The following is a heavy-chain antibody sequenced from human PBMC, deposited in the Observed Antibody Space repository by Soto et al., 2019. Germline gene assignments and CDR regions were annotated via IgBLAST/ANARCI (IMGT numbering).Heavy chain of an antibody. D-gene: IGHD3-22*01. J-gene: IGHJ4*02. Sequence: GGSLRLSCAASGFTFSSYAMSWVRQAPGKGLEWVSAISGSGGSTYYADSVKGRFTISRDNSKNTLYLQMNSLRAEDTAVYYCAKVKEITMIVVVITPYFDYWGQGTPVTVSS. CDR1: GFTFSSYA. CDR3: AKVKEITMIVVVITPYFDY. CDR2: ISGSGGST. V-gene: IGHV3-23*01.